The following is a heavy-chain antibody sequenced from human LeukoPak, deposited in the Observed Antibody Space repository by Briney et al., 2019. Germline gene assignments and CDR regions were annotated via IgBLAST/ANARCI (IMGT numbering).Heavy chain of an antibody. CDR1: GGSISSGGYY. CDR3: ARAQTGDLSA. V-gene: IGHV4-31*03. D-gene: IGHD7-27*01. CDR2: IYYSGST. J-gene: IGHJ4*02. Sequence: SETLSLTCTVSGGSISSGGYYWSWIRPHPGKGLEWIGYIYYSGSTYYNPSLKSRVTISVDTSKNQFSLKLSSVTAADTAVYYCARAQTGDLSAWGQGTLVTVSS.